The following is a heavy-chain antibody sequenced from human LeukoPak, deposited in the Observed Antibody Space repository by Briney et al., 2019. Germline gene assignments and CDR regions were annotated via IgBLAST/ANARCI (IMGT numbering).Heavy chain of an antibody. D-gene: IGHD3-16*01. CDR2: INHSGST. J-gene: IGHJ4*02. CDR3: ARGYDYVWGSYPH. CDR1: GGSFSGYY. Sequence: SETLSLTCAVYGGSFSGYYWSWIRQPPGKGLEWIGEINHSGSTNYNPSLKSRVTISVDTSKNQFSLKLSFVTAADTAVYYCARGYDYVWGSYPHWGQGTLVTVSS. V-gene: IGHV4-34*01.